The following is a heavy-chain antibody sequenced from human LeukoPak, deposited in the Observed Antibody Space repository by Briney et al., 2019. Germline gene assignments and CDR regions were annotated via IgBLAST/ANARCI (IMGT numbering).Heavy chain of an antibody. J-gene: IGHJ4*02. CDR1: GVSIRSGDCY. CDR3: ARDYSGYHLLDY. Sequence: SETLSLTCTVSGVSIRSGDCYWSWIRQPPGKGLEWIGYIYYSGNTYYNPSLKSRVTISVDTSNNQFSLKLSSVTAADTALYYCARDYSGYHLLDYWGQGTLVTVSS. D-gene: IGHD5-12*01. CDR2: IYYSGNT. V-gene: IGHV4-30-4*08.